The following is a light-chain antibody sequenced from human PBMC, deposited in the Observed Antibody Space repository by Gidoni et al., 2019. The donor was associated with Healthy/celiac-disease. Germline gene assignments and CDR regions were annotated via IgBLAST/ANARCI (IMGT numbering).Light chain of an antibody. Sequence: EIVLTQSPGTLSLSPGERATLSCRASKSVSSSYLAWYQQKPGQGPRLLIYGASSRATGIPDRFSGSGSGTDFTLTISRLEPEDFAVYYCQQYGSSPRTFGQGTKVEIK. CDR3: QQYGSSPRT. J-gene: IGKJ1*01. CDR2: GAS. CDR1: KSVSSSY. V-gene: IGKV3-20*01.